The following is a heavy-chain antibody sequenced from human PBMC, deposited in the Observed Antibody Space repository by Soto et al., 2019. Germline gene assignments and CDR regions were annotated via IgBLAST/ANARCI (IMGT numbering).Heavy chain of an antibody. CDR3: AKERSSWFSGGARYYQALAV. CDR1: GITFSRYG. J-gene: IGHJ6*02. Sequence: QAQLVESGGGVVQPGRSLRLSCEGSGITFSRYGLHWVRQAPGKGLEWVALISYDGSNKDYADSVKGRFTISRDNSKNTLYLQMNSLRPEDTAVHYCAKERSSWFSGGARYYQALAVWGQGTTVTVSS. V-gene: IGHV3-30*18. CDR2: ISYDGSNK. D-gene: IGHD6-13*01.